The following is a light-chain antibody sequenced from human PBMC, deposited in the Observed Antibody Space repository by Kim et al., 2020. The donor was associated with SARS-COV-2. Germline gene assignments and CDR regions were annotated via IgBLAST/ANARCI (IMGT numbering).Light chain of an antibody. CDR3: QQYYSTPPS. Sequence: RATLNSKSSQTVLYNSKNKNYLAWYQQKPGQAPKLLIYWASIRESGVSDRFSGSGSETDFTLTISSLQAEDVAVYYCQQYYSTPPSFGQGTKLEIK. CDR2: WAS. CDR1: QTVLYNSKNKNY. J-gene: IGKJ2*03. V-gene: IGKV4-1*01.